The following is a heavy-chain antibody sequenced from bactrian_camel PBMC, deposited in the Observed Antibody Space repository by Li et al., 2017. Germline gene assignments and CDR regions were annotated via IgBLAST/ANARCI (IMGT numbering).Heavy chain of an antibody. CDR1: GFTFSSSD. J-gene: IGHJ4*01. Sequence: DVQLVESGGGLVQPGRSLRLSCAASGFTFSSSDMSWGRQIPGKGLEWVSGIDTGGGNTYYADSVKGRFTISRDNAKNTLYLQLNSLKPEDTAVYYCLRELWWGSTDYWGQGTQVTVS. CDR2: IDTGGGNT. V-gene: IGHV3S40*01. CDR3: LRELWWGSTDY. D-gene: IGHD5*01.